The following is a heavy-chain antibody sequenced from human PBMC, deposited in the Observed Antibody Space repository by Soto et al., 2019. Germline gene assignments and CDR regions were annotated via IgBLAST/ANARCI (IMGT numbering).Heavy chain of an antibody. V-gene: IGHV4-61*01. D-gene: IGHD3-3*01. J-gene: IGHJ6*01. CDR2: VHRSVST. Sequence: SETLSLTCTFSVDFVNSGNYYCTWIGQPPWKGLEWIGYVHRSVSTNYNPSLKSRVTIVLDTSKNRFSLRLESVTAADTGVYYCARDNRAADFWRDTDYGLEVWGQGTTVIVSS. CDR1: VDFVNSGNYY. CDR3: ARDNRAADFWRDTDYGLEV.